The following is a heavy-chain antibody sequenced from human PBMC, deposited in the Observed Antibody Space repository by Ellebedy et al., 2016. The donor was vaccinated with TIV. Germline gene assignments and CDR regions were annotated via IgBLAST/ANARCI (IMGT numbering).Heavy chain of an antibody. CDR3: ARSLARGGFDI. CDR1: GGSLSSGDYC. J-gene: IGHJ3*02. V-gene: IGHV4-31*01. D-gene: IGHD2-15*01. Sequence: MPSETLSLTCTVSGGSLSSGDYCWRWLRQLPGKGLEWFGYIYYSGRTDYNPSLRNLLTISVETSKNQFSLKLTSVTAADTAVDSCARSLARGGFDIWGKGTMVIVSS. CDR2: IYYSGRT.